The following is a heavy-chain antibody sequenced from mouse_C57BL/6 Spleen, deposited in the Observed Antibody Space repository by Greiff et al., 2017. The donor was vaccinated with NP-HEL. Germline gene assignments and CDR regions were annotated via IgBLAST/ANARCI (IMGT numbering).Heavy chain of an antibody. J-gene: IGHJ3*01. D-gene: IGHD3-2*02. Sequence: QVQLQQSGAELVKPGASVKISCKASGYAFSSYWMNWVKQRPGKGLEWIGQIYPGDGDTNYNGKFKGKATLTADKSSSTADMQLSSLTSEDSAVYFCAREGPDSSGYVPGAYWGQGTLVTVSA. V-gene: IGHV1-80*01. CDR1: GYAFSSYW. CDR3: AREGPDSSGYVPGAY. CDR2: IYPGDGDT.